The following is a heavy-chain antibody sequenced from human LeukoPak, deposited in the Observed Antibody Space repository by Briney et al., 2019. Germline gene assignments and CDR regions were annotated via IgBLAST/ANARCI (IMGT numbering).Heavy chain of an antibody. V-gene: IGHV4-34*01. D-gene: IGHD6-19*01. Sequence: KPSETLSLTCAVYGGSFSGYYWSWIRQPPGKGLEWIGEINHSGSTNYNPSLKSRVTISVDTSKNQFSLKLSSVTAADTAMYYCARESTTVAVAFDYWGQGTLVTVSS. CDR2: INHSGST. CDR1: GGSFSGYY. J-gene: IGHJ4*02. CDR3: ARESTTVAVAFDY.